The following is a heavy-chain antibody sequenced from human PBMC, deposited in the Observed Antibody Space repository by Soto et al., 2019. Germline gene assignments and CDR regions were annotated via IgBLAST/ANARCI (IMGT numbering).Heavy chain of an antibody. Sequence: PGGSLRLSCAASGFTFGNYAMTWVRQAPGKGLECVSRISGSGGGTYYADSVKGRFTISRDNSENTLYLHLNSLRVEDTAVYYCATGGYSGYDPILPYYYYGMDVWGQGTSVTVSS. D-gene: IGHD5-12*01. CDR1: GFTFGNYA. CDR3: ATGGYSGYDPILPYYYYGMDV. CDR2: ISGSGGGT. J-gene: IGHJ6*02. V-gene: IGHV3-23*01.